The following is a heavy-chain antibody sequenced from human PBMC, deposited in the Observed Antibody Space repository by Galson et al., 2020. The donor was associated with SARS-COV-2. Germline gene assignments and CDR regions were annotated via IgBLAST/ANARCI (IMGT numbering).Heavy chain of an antibody. D-gene: IGHD3-16*01. CDR3: AKGGGSESDY. CDR1: GFTFSSYS. J-gene: IGHJ4*02. V-gene: IGHV3-48*01. CDR2: ISSSSSTI. Sequence: GGSLRLSCAASGFTFSSYSMNWVRQAPGKGLEWVSYISSSSSTIYYADSVKGRFTISRDNSKNTLYLQMNSLRAEDTAVYYCAKGGGSESDYWGQGTLVTVSS.